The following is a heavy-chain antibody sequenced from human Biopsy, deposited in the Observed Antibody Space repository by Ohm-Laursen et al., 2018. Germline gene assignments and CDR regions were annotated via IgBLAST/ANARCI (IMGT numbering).Heavy chain of an antibody. Sequence: SLRLSCAASGFTFSDYYMSWIRQAPGKGLEWLSYISGSGTTIFYADSVKGRFTVSRDNAKNSLYLQMNGLTVEDTAVYYCARDGAGSYHDYWGQGTLVTASS. V-gene: IGHV3-11*01. CDR1: GFTFSDYY. J-gene: IGHJ4*02. CDR3: ARDGAGSYHDY. CDR2: ISGSGTTI. D-gene: IGHD3-10*01.